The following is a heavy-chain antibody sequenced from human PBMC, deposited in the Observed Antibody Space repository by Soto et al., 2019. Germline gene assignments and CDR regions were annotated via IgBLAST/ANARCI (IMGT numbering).Heavy chain of an antibody. Sequence: QVPLVQSGAEVKKPGASVKVSCKASGYTFTSYAMHWVRQAPGQRLEWMGWINAGNGNTKYSQKFQGRVTITRDTSASTAYMELSSLRSEDTAVYYCAGDLGWDPGDYYYGMDVWGHGTTVTVSS. V-gene: IGHV1-3*01. D-gene: IGHD1-26*01. CDR3: AGDLGWDPGDYYYGMDV. J-gene: IGHJ6*02. CDR1: GYTFTSYA. CDR2: INAGNGNT.